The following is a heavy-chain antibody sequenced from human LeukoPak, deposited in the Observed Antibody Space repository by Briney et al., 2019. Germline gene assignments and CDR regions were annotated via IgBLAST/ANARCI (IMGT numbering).Heavy chain of an antibody. V-gene: IGHV4-4*07. J-gene: IGHJ4*02. CDR3: ARESLRYFDWLSKASHFDY. CDR2: IYTSGST. D-gene: IGHD3-9*01. CDR1: GGSISSCY. Sequence: SETLSLTCTVSGGSISSCYWSWIRQPAGKGLEWIGRIYTSGSTNYNPSLKSRVTMSVDTSKNQFSLKLSSVTAADTAVYYCARESLRYFDWLSKASHFDYWGQGTLVTVSS.